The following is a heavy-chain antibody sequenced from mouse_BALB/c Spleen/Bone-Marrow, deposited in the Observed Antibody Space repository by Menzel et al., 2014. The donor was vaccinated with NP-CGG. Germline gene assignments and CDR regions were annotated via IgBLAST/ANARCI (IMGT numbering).Heavy chain of an antibody. CDR2: INPHNVGT. V-gene: IGHV1-26*01. CDR1: GYSFTGYA. D-gene: IGHD1-1*01. Sequence: EVQLQQSGPELVEPGASMKISCKASGYSFTGYAINWVKQSHGKTLEWIGLINPHNVGTSYNQKFKGKATLTVDKSSSTAYMELLSLTSEDSAVYYCARGGYYEALSYWGQGTTLTVSP. CDR3: ARGGYYEALSY. J-gene: IGHJ2*01.